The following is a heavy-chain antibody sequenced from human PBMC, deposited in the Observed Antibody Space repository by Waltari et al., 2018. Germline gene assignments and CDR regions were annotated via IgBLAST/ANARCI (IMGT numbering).Heavy chain of an antibody. CDR3: AREWVEGV. Sequence: EVQLVESGGGMGKPGGSLRHYCAAAGYTFKRFAMNWFRQAPGKGLECVASIDSTGTYIYYTDSVKGRFTISRDDAKDSLFLQMSSLRVEDTAMYYCAREWVEGVWGQGTTVTVSS. J-gene: IGHJ6*02. D-gene: IGHD1-26*01. CDR1: GYTFKRFA. CDR2: IDSTGTYI. V-gene: IGHV3-21*01.